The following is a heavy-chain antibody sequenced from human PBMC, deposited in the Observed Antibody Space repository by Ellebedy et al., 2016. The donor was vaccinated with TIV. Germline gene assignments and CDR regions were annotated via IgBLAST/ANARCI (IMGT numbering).Heavy chain of an antibody. CDR1: RYTFTSYY. CDR3: ARDPGRPYDILTGYYSGDYYYYGMDV. J-gene: IGHJ6*02. V-gene: IGHV1-46*01. Sequence: ASVKVSXKASRYTFTSYYMHWVRQAPGQGLEWMGIINPSGGSTSYAQKFQGRVTMTRDTSTSTVYMELSSLRSEDTAVYYCARDPGRPYDILTGYYSGDYYYYGMDVWGQGTTVTVSS. CDR2: INPSGGST. D-gene: IGHD3-9*01.